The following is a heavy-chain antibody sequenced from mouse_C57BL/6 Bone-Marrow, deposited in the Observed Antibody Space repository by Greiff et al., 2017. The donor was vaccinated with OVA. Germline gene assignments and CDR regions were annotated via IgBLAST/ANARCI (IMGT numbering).Heavy chain of an antibody. Sequence: QVQLQQPGAELVRPGSSVKLSCKASGYTFTSYWMDWVKQRPGQGLEWIGNIYPSDSETHYNQKFKGKATLTVDKSSSTAYMQLSSLTSEDSAVYYCARGTVEGMDYWGQGHAVTVSA. CDR2: IYPSDSET. CDR3: ARGTVEGMDY. V-gene: IGHV1-61*01. J-gene: IGHJ4*01. D-gene: IGHD1-1*01. CDR1: GYTFTSYW.